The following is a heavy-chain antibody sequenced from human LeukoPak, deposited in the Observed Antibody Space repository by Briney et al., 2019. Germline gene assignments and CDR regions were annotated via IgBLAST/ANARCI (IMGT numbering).Heavy chain of an antibody. J-gene: IGHJ4*02. D-gene: IGHD6-19*01. CDR1: GYTFTIYA. CDR3: AREHSSGWYPSGFDY. V-gene: IGHV1-3*01. Sequence: ASVTVSFKASGYTFTIYAMHWVRQAPGQRLEWMGWINAGNGNTKYSQKFQGRVTITRDTSASTAYMELSSLRSEDTAVYYCAREHSSGWYPSGFDYWGQGTLVTVSS. CDR2: INAGNGNT.